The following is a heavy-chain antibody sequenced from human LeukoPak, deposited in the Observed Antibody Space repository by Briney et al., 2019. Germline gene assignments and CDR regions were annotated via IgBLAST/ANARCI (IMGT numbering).Heavy chain of an antibody. CDR2: MNPNSGNT. D-gene: IGHD3-10*01. Sequence: GASVKVSCKASGYTFTSYDMNWVRQATGQGLEWMGWMNPNSGNTGYAQKFQGRVTMTRNTSISTAYMELSSLRSEDTAVYYCARNLLLWFGESSSDCFDPWGQGTLVTVSS. CDR3: ARNLLLWFGESSSDCFDP. CDR1: GYTFTSYD. V-gene: IGHV1-8*01. J-gene: IGHJ5*02.